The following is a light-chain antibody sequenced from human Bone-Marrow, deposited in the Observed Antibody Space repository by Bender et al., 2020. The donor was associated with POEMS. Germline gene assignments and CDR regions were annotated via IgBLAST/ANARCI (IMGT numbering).Light chain of an antibody. CDR3: QVWDDTTDHVL. CDR2: DDT. V-gene: IGLV3-21*02. Sequence: SHVLTQPPSLSVAPGQTVRITCGGDNIGAKTVHWYQQKSGQSPVLVVNDDTYRPSGIPERFSGSNSGNTATLTISSVGAGDEADYYCQVWDDTTDHVLFGGGTKLTVL. J-gene: IGLJ2*01. CDR1: NIGAKT.